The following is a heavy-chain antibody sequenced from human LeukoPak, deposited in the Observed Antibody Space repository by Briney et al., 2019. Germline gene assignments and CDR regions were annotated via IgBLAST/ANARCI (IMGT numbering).Heavy chain of an antibody. CDR1: GYTFTSYY. V-gene: IGHV1-46*01. CDR3: ARDSLYYYDSSGESIFDY. D-gene: IGHD3-22*01. J-gene: IGHJ4*02. Sequence: ASVKVSCKASGYTFTSYYMHWVRQAPGQGLEWMGLINPSGGSTSYAQKFQGRVTMTRDTSTSTVYMELSSLRSEGTAVYYCARDSLYYYDSSGESIFDYWGQGTLVTVSS. CDR2: INPSGGST.